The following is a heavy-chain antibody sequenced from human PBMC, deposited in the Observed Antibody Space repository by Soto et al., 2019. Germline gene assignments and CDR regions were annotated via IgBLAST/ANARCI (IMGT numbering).Heavy chain of an antibody. Sequence: SVKGCFKASGGPFSSYAISLVRQAPGQGLEWMGGIIPIFGTANYAQKFQGRVTITADESTSTAYMELSSLRSEDTAVYYCARDDRSSSPAGDSYHYGMDVWGQGTPVTVSS. CDR2: IIPIFGTA. CDR1: GGPFSSYA. D-gene: IGHD6-6*01. CDR3: ARDDRSSSPAGDSYHYGMDV. J-gene: IGHJ6*01. V-gene: IGHV1-69*13.